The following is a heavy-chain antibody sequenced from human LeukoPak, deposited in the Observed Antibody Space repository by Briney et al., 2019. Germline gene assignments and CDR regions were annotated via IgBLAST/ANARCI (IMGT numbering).Heavy chain of an antibody. CDR3: ARERGYDSSKTFDY. J-gene: IGHJ4*02. CDR2: IYYSGST. Sequence: SETLSLTCTVSGGSISSYYWSWIRQPPGKGLEWIGYIYYSGSTNYNPSLKSRVTISVDTSKNQFSLKLSSVTAADTAVYYCARERGYDSSKTFDYWGQGTLVTVSS. V-gene: IGHV4-59*01. CDR1: GGSISSYY. D-gene: IGHD3-22*01.